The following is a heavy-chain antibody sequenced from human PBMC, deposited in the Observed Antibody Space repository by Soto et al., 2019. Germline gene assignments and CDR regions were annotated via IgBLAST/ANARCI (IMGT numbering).Heavy chain of an antibody. Sequence: QVQLVESGGGVVQPGRSLRLSCAASGFTFSSYGMHWVRQAPGKGLEWVAVIWYDGSNKYYADSVKGRFTISRDNSKNTLYLQMNSLRAEDTAVYYCARDRLLYGDPPYFDYWGQGTLVTVSS. V-gene: IGHV3-33*01. CDR3: ARDRLLYGDPPYFDY. CDR2: IWYDGSNK. J-gene: IGHJ4*02. D-gene: IGHD4-17*01. CDR1: GFTFSSYG.